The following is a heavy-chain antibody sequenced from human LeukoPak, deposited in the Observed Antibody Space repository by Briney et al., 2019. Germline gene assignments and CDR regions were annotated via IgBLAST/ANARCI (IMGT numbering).Heavy chain of an antibody. V-gene: IGHV1-18*01. D-gene: IGHD3-10*01. CDR3: ARASGAGCSPLDY. Sequence: GRVTMTTDTSTSTAYMELRSLRSDDTAVYYCARASGAGCSPLDYWGQGTLVTVSS. J-gene: IGHJ4*02.